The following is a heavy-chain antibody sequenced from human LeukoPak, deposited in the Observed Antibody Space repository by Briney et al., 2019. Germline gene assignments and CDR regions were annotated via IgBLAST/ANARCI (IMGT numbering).Heavy chain of an antibody. CDR2: ISAYNGNT. CDR1: GYTFTSYA. Sequence: GASVKVSCKASGYTFTSYAFSWVRQAPGQGPEWMGWISAYNGNTNFAQKFQGRVTMTTDTSTSTAYMELRSLRSDDTAVYYCARGYCSSTTCRLGGYYFDYWGQGTLVTVSS. CDR3: ARGYCSSTTCRLGGYYFDY. D-gene: IGHD2-2*01. V-gene: IGHV1-18*01. J-gene: IGHJ4*02.